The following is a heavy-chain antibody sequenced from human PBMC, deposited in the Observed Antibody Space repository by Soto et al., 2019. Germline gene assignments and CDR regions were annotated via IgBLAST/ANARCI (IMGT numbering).Heavy chain of an antibody. Sequence: EVQLVESGGGLVQPGGSLKLSCAASGFTFSGSAVHWVRQASGKGLEWVGRIRSKANNYATVYAASVKGRFTISRDDSKSTAYLQMIRLTTEDTAVYYCTRHAVQYSGGDCYLLPYLDLWGRGTLVTVSS. D-gene: IGHD2-21*02. CDR3: TRHAVQYSGGDCYLLPYLDL. CDR1: GFTFSGSA. CDR2: IRSKANNYAT. V-gene: IGHV3-73*02. J-gene: IGHJ2*01.